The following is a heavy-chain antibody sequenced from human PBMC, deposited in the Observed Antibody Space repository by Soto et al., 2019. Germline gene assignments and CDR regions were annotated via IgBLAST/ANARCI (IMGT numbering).Heavy chain of an antibody. V-gene: IGHV4-31*03. CDR1: GGSISSGSYS. D-gene: IGHD2-15*01. CDR2: IYYSGST. J-gene: IGHJ5*02. CDR3: ARARGYCSGGSCYRMTAWFDP. Sequence: SETLSLTCTVSGGSISSGSYSWSWIRQHPGEALEWIGYIYYSGSTYYNPSLKSRLTMSVDTSKNQFSLKLSSVTAADTAIYYCARARGYCSGGSCYRMTAWFDPWGQGTLVTVSS.